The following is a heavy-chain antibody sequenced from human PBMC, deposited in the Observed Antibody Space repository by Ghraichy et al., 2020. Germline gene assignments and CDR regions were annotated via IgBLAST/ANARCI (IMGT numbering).Heavy chain of an antibody. CDR1: GSTFRNYW. J-gene: IGHJ4*02. Sequence: GGSLRLSCEDSGSTFRNYWMHWVRQVPGKRLVWVSRINEDGRITNYADSVEGRFTISRDNARNTLYLQMNSLRAEDTAVYYCARDVGGRSSFWGQGTLVTVSS. D-gene: IGHD3-16*01. CDR2: INEDGRIT. V-gene: IGHV3-74*01. CDR3: ARDVGGRSSF.